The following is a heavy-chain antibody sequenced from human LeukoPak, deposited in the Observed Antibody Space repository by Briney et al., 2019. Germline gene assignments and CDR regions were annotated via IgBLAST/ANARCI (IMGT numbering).Heavy chain of an antibody. Sequence: PSETLSLTCTVSGGSISRSTYYWGWIRQPPGKGLEWIGSIYYTGSTYYNPSLKSRVTISVDTSKNQFSLKLSSVTAADTAVYYCARDRTGFDYWGQGTLVTVSS. CDR1: GGSISRSTYY. D-gene: IGHD1-1*01. CDR3: ARDRTGFDY. J-gene: IGHJ4*02. CDR2: IYYTGST. V-gene: IGHV4-39*07.